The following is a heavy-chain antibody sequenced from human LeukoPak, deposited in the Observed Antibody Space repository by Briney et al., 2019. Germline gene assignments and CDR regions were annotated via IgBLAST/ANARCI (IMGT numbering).Heavy chain of an antibody. CDR2: ISGSGGST. Sequence: PGGSLRLSCAASGFTFSSYAMSWVRQAPGKGLEWVSAISGSGGSTYYADSVKGRFTISRGNSKNTLYLQMNSLRAEDTAVYYCAKDWYCSSTSCPNWFDPWGQGTLVTVSS. D-gene: IGHD2-2*01. V-gene: IGHV3-23*01. CDR1: GFTFSSYA. J-gene: IGHJ5*02. CDR3: AKDWYCSSTSCPNWFDP.